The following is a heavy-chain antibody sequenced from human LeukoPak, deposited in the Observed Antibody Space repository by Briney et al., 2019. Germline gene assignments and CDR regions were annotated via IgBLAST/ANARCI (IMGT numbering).Heavy chain of an antibody. CDR2: INTSGNT. Sequence: SQTLSLTCTVSGGSISSYYWSWIRQPAGKGLEWIGRINTSGNTNYNPSLKGRVTMSVDTSKNQFSLKLSSVTAADTAMYYCARDEDGVHENWGQGTLVTVSS. D-gene: IGHD5/OR15-5a*01. J-gene: IGHJ4*02. V-gene: IGHV4-4*07. CDR1: GGSISSYY. CDR3: ARDEDGVHEN.